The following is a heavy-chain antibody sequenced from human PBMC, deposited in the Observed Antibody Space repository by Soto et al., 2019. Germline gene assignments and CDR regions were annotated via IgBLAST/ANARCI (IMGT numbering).Heavy chain of an antibody. CDR3: AKDIHPGRDTYHYGADY. CDR2: ISYDGSRK. CDR1: GFIFSNYG. V-gene: IGHV3-30*18. Sequence: QVQLVESGGGVVQPGTSLTLSCSASGFIFSNYGMHWVRQAPGKGLEWVSIISYDGSRKHYIYSVKGRFTISRDNSKNTLDLQMNSLRAEDTAVYYCAKDIHPGRDTYHYGADYWGQGTLVAVSS. D-gene: IGHD5-12*01. J-gene: IGHJ4*02.